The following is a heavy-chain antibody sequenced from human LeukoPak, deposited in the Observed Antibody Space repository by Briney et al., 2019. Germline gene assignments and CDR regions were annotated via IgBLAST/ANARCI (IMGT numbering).Heavy chain of an antibody. CDR2: ISGSGGST. Sequence: GGSLRLSCAASGFTFSSYAMSWVRQAPGKGLEWVSAISGSGGSTYYADSVKGRFTISRDNSKNTLYLQMNSLRAEDTAVYYCAKVDVEYDYVRMDVWGKGTTVIVSS. V-gene: IGHV3-23*01. CDR1: GFTFSSYA. D-gene: IGHD3-16*01. J-gene: IGHJ6*04. CDR3: AKVDVEYDYVRMDV.